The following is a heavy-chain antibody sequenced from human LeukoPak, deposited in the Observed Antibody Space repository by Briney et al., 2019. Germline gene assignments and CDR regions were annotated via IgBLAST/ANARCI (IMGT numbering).Heavy chain of an antibody. Sequence: ASVKVSCKASGYTFTNYYIHWVRQAPGQGLEWMGLIRLRGGNTGYAQKFQGRVTMTSDTSTSTVYVDLSSLRSEDTAIYYCARESPETYCFDYWGQGTLVTVSS. CDR3: ARESPETYCFDY. J-gene: IGHJ4*02. D-gene: IGHD5-24*01. V-gene: IGHV1-46*01. CDR2: IRLRGGNT. CDR1: GYTFTNYY.